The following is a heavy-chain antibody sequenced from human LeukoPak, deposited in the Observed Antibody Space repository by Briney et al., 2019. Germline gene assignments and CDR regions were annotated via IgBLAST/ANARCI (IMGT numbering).Heavy chain of an antibody. CDR2: INHSGST. V-gene: IGHV4-34*01. Sequence: SETLSLTCAVYGGSFSTFYWAWVRQTPGNGLEWVGEINHSGSTNYNPSLKSRVTVSIDTSKNQFSLKLTSVTAADTGIYFCARHGLGRGVYITRQYNYYMAVWGTGTTVTVSS. J-gene: IGHJ6*03. CDR1: GGSFSTFY. CDR3: ARHGLGRGVYITRQYNYYMAV. D-gene: IGHD3-10*01.